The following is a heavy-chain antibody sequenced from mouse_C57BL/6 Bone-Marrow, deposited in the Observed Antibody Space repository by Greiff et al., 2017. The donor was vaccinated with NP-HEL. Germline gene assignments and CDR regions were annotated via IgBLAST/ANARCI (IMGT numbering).Heavy chain of an antibody. J-gene: IGHJ2*01. CDR1: GYSFTGYY. V-gene: IGHV1-42*01. CDR2: INPSTGGT. Sequence: EVMLVESGPELVKPGASVKISCKASGYSFTGYYMNWVKQSPEKSLEWIGEINPSTGGTTYNQKFKAKATLTVDKSSSTAYMQLKSLTSEDSAVYYCARPKLTGTRGYFDYWGQGTTLTVSS. CDR3: ARPKLTGTRGYFDY. D-gene: IGHD4-1*01.